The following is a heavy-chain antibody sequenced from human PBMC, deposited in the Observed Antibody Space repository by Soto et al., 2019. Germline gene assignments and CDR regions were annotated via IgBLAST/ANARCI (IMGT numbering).Heavy chain of an antibody. V-gene: IGHV1-8*02. CDR3: ARGSWFGDLGNFDI. CDR1: GDTFGSYD. D-gene: IGHD3-10*01. Sequence: GPSVKVSCKASGDTFGSYDVNWVRQASGHGLEWMGWMNPNSGGTDYAQKFRGRVTMTSNTSISTAYLDLSSLRSEDTAVYYCARGSWFGDLGNFDIWGQGTMVTVSS. J-gene: IGHJ3*02. CDR2: MNPNSGGT.